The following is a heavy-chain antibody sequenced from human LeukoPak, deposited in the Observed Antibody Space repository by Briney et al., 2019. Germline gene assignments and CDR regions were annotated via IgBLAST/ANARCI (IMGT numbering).Heavy chain of an antibody. CDR2: INPIGGRT. CDR3: ARGGDIVVVPAAYGWFDP. V-gene: IGHV1-46*01. D-gene: IGHD2-2*01. J-gene: IGHJ5*02. CDR1: GYTFTSYY. Sequence: ASVKVSCKASGYTFTSYYMHWVRQAPGQGREWMGIINPIGGRTSYAQKFQARLTMTRDTSTSTVYMELSSLSSEDTAVYSCARGGDIVVVPAAYGWFDPWGQGTLVTVSS.